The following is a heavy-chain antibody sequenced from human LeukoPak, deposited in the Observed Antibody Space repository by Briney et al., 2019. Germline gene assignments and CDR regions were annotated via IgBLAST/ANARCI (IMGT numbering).Heavy chain of an antibody. D-gene: IGHD6-19*01. V-gene: IGHV3-11*06. CDR3: ARDSGGRPWALAVAGPNYFDY. J-gene: IGHJ4*02. CDR2: ISSSSSYI. CDR1: GFTFSDYY. Sequence: GGSLRLSCAASGFTFSDYYMSWIRQAPGKGLEWVSSISSSSSYIYYADSVKGRFTISRDNAKNSLYLQMNSLRAEDTAVYYCARDSGGRPWALAVAGPNYFDYWGQGTLVTVSS.